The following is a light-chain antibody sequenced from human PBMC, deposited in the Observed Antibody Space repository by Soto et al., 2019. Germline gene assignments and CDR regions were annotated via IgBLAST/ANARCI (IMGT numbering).Light chain of an antibody. V-gene: IGKV1-39*01. CDR1: QSIGTN. Sequence: DIQMTQSPSSLSASIGDRVTLTCRASQSIGTNLNWYQQRPGKAPKLLIYAVSSLQSGVSSRFSGSGSGTDFTLTIRGLQPEDVATYYCQKYNGALWAFGQGTKV. CDR2: AVS. CDR3: QKYNGALWA. J-gene: IGKJ1*01.